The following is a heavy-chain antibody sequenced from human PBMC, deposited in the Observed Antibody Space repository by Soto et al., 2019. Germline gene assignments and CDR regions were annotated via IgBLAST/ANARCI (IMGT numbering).Heavy chain of an antibody. Sequence: ASVKVSCKTSGYTFTGHYIHWVRQAPQQGPEWVGEIGPESGATRYAQKFRGRVTMTMDTSITTVYMELKNLSPDDTAVYYCGRGRSGQIVVFYWGQGTPVTVSS. V-gene: IGHV1-2*02. CDR3: GRGRSGQIVVFY. D-gene: IGHD1-26*01. CDR2: IGPESGAT. J-gene: IGHJ4*02. CDR1: GYTFTGHY.